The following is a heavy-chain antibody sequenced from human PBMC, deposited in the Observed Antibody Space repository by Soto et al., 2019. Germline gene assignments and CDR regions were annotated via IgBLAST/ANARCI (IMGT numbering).Heavy chain of an antibody. CDR3: ASNRLDIVVVPAAMPHDAFDI. J-gene: IGHJ3*02. D-gene: IGHD2-2*03. CDR1: GYTFTSYG. CDR2: ISAYNGNT. Sequence: ASVKVSCKASGYTFTSYGISWVRQAPGQGLEWMGWISAYNGNTNYAQKLQGRVTMTTDTSTSTAYMELRSLRSDDTAVYYCASNRLDIVVVPAAMPHDAFDIWGQGTMVTVSS. V-gene: IGHV1-18*01.